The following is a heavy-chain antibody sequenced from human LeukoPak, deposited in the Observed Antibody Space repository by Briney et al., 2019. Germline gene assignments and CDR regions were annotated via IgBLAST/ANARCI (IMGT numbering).Heavy chain of an antibody. CDR2: IIPMFGIA. CDR3: ARGEYVVRGAYGYFDL. J-gene: IGHJ2*01. V-gene: IGHV1-69*04. CDR1: GGTFSSYV. D-gene: IGHD3-10*01. Sequence: SVKVSCKASGGTFSSYVISWVRQAPGQGLEWMGKIIPMFGIANCAQKFQGRVTITADKSTSTVCMELSSLRSEDTAVYYCARGEYVVRGAYGYFDLWGRGTLVTVSS.